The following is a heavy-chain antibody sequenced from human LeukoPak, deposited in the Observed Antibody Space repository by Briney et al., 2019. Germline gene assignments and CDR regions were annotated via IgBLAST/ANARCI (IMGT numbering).Heavy chain of an antibody. J-gene: IGHJ4*02. D-gene: IGHD3-10*01. CDR3: ARGRGGPYYFDY. Sequence: SETLSLTCTVSGGSMSSHYWSWIRQPPGRGLEWNGNIYYSGSTNYNPSLNSRVTISVDTSKNQFSLKLSSVTAADTAVYYCARGRGGPYYFDYWGQGSLVTVSS. V-gene: IGHV4-59*11. CDR1: GGSMSSHY. CDR2: IYYSGST.